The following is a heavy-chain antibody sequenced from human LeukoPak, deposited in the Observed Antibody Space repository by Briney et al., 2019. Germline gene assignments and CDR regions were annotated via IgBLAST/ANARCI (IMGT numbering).Heavy chain of an antibody. Sequence: SVKVSCKASGGTFSSYAISWVRQAPGQGLEWMGGIIPIFGTANYAQKFQGRVTITTDESTSTAYMELSSLRSEDTAVYYCATGPDTAMVTYPLDYYYYMDVWGKGTTVTVSS. D-gene: IGHD5-18*01. CDR3: ATGPDTAMVTYPLDYYYYMDV. CDR1: GGTFSSYA. J-gene: IGHJ6*03. CDR2: IIPIFGTA. V-gene: IGHV1-69*05.